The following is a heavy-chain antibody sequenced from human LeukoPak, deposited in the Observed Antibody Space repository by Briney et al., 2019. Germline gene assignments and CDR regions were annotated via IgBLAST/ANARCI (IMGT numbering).Heavy chain of an antibody. CDR2: IYYSGST. J-gene: IGHJ4*02. V-gene: IGHV4-59*08. CDR3: ARHNYGDYIVFNY. D-gene: IGHD4-17*01. Sequence: SETLSLTCTVSGDSISSYYWSWIRQPPGKGLEWIGYIYYSGSTNYNPSPKSRVTISVDTSKNQFSLKLSSVTAADTAVYYCARHNYGDYIVFNYWGQGTLVTVSS. CDR1: GDSISSYY.